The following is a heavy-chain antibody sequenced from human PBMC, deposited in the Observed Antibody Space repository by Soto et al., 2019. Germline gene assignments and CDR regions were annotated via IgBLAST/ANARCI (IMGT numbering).Heavy chain of an antibody. CDR1: GGSFSGYY. D-gene: IGHD4-17*01. Sequence: PSETLSLTCAVYGGSFSGYYWSWIRQPPGKGLEWIGGINHSGSTNYNPSLKSRVTISVDTSKNQFSLKLSSVTAADTAVYYCARSGGDYYYYYGMDVWGQGTTVTVSS. CDR3: ARSGGDYYYYYGMDV. J-gene: IGHJ6*02. V-gene: IGHV4-34*01. CDR2: INHSGST.